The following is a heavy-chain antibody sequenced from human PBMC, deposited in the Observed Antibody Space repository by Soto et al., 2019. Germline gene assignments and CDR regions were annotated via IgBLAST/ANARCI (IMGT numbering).Heavy chain of an antibody. CDR1: RGSISSGGYY. Sequence: PSETLSLTYTVSRGSISSGGYYWSWIRQHPGKGLEWIGYIYYSGSTYYNPSLKSRVTISVDTSKNQFSLKLSSVTAADTAVYYCARAPKYYDFWSGYYSGVYFDYWGQGTLVTVSS. CDR3: ARAPKYYDFWSGYYSGVYFDY. D-gene: IGHD3-3*01. J-gene: IGHJ4*02. V-gene: IGHV4-31*03. CDR2: IYYSGST.